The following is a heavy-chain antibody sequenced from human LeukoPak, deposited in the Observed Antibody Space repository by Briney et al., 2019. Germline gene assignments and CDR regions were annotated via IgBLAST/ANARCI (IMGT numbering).Heavy chain of an antibody. V-gene: IGHV3-7*03. D-gene: IGHD3-16*01. Sequence: GGSLRLSCAASGLTFSSDWMHWARQAPGKGLEWVASINHNGNVNYYVDSVKGRFTISRDNAKNSLYLQMSNLRAEDTAVYFCARGGGLDVWGQGATVTVSS. J-gene: IGHJ6*02. CDR3: ARGGGLDV. CDR2: INHNGNVN. CDR1: GLTFSSDW.